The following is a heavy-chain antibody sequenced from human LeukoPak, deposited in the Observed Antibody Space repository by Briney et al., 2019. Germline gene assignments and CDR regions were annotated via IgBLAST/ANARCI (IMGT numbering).Heavy chain of an antibody. V-gene: IGHV4-34*01. CDR2: INHSGST. CDR1: GGSFSGYY. Sequence: SETLSLTCAAYGGSFSGYYWSWIRQPPGKGLEWIGEINHSGSTNYNPSLKSRVTISVDTSKNQFSLKLSSVTAADTAVYYCARGMGYCSSTSCYIGNWGQGTLVTVSS. CDR3: ARGMGYCSSTSCYIGN. D-gene: IGHD2-2*02. J-gene: IGHJ4*02.